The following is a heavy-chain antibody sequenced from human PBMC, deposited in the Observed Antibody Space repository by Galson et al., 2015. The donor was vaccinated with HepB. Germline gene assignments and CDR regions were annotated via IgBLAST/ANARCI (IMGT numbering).Heavy chain of an antibody. J-gene: IGHJ6*02. D-gene: IGHD5-18*01. CDR3: ARDWIPYYYYGMDV. Sequence: SLRLSCAASGFTFSSYCMNWVRQAPGKGLEWVSSISSSSSYIYYADSVKGRFTISRDNAKNSLYLQMNSLRAEDTAVYYCARDWIPYYYYGMDVWGQGTTVTVSS. V-gene: IGHV3-21*01. CDR2: ISSSSSYI. CDR1: GFTFSSYC.